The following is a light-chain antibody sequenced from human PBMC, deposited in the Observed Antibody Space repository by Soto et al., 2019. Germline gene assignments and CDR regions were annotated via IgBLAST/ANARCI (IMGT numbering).Light chain of an antibody. Sequence: QSVLTQPPSASGTPGQRVTMPCSGSRPNIGSNTVNWYQQLPGTAPKVLIYSNDQRPSGVPDRFSGSKSGTSASLAISGLQSEDEADYYCAAWDDSLKVVVFGGGTKVTVL. CDR1: RPNIGSNT. CDR3: AAWDDSLKVVV. J-gene: IGLJ2*01. CDR2: SND. V-gene: IGLV1-44*01.